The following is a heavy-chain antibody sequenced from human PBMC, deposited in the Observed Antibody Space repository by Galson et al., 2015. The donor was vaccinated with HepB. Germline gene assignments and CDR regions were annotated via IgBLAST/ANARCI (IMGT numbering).Heavy chain of an antibody. Sequence: LRLSCAASGFTFSSYAMSWVRQAPGKGLEWVSAISGSGGSTYYADSVKGRFTISRDNSKNTLYLQMNSLRAEDTAVYYCAKETYYYGSGSPRDYFDYWGQGTLVTVSS. J-gene: IGHJ4*02. CDR1: GFTFSSYA. V-gene: IGHV3-23*01. CDR3: AKETYYYGSGSPRDYFDY. D-gene: IGHD3-10*01. CDR2: ISGSGGST.